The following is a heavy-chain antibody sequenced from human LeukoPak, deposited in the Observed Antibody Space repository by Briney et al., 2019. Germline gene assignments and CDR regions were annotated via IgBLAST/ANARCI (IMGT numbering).Heavy chain of an antibody. Sequence: GGSLRLSCAASGFTVSSNYMSWVRQAPGKGLEWVSVIYSGGSTYYPDSVKGRFTISRDNAKNSLYLQMNSLRAEDTALYYCAKDASLRLGELSPLDYWGQGTLVTVSS. J-gene: IGHJ4*02. D-gene: IGHD3-16*02. CDR1: GFTVSSNY. CDR3: AKDASLRLGELSPLDY. V-gene: IGHV3-53*05. CDR2: IYSGGST.